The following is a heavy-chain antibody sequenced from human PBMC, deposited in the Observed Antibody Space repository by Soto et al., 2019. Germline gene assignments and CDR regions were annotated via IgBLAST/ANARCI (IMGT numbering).Heavy chain of an antibody. CDR2: IVVGSGNT. CDR3: AAVWNWALDAFDI. CDR1: GFTFTISA. Sequence: SVKVSCKASGFTFTISAMQWVRQARGQRLERIGWIVVGSGNTNYAQKFQERVTITRDMSTSTAYMELSSLRSEDTAVYYCAAVWNWALDAFDIWGQGTMVTVSS. D-gene: IGHD1-7*01. J-gene: IGHJ3*02. V-gene: IGHV1-58*02.